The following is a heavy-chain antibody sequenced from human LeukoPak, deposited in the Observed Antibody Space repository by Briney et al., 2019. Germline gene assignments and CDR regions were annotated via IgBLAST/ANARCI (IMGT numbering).Heavy chain of an antibody. V-gene: IGHV3-53*04. CDR3: ARGPLGDYGIDY. J-gene: IGHJ4*02. Sequence: GGSLRLSCAASGFTVSSNYMSWVRQAPGKGLEWVSVIYSGGSTYYADSVKGRFTISSHNSKNTLYLQMNSLRAEDTAVYYCARGPLGDYGIDYWGQGTLVTVSS. CDR2: IYSGGST. D-gene: IGHD4-17*01. CDR1: GFTVSSNY.